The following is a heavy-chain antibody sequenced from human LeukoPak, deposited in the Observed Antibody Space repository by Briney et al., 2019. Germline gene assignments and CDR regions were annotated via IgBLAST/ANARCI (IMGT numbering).Heavy chain of an antibody. CDR2: INTDGSST. CDR3: ARGAIAGANFDY. CDR1: GFTVSSYW. J-gene: IGHJ4*02. V-gene: IGHV3-74*01. Sequence: GGSLRLSCAASGFTVSSYWMHWVRQAPGKGLVWVSRINTDGSSTSYADSVKGRFTISRDNAKNTLYLQMNSLSAEDTAVYYCARGAIAGANFDYWGRGPLVTVSS. D-gene: IGHD1-26*01.